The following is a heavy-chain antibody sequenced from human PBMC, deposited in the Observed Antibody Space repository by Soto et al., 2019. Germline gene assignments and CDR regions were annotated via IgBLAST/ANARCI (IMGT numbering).Heavy chain of an antibody. CDR3: ARQGYYDLLSGYYLFDY. D-gene: IGHD3-3*01. V-gene: IGHV4-59*08. CDR1: GGSTDSLY. J-gene: IGHJ4*02. Sequence: SETLSLTCTVSGGSTDSLYWSWVRQPPGKGLEWIGYVSYSGSTTYNPSLKSRVIVSIDTSKNQFSLKLTSVTAADTAVYYCARQGYYDLLSGYYLFDYWGQAILVTVS. CDR2: VSYSGST.